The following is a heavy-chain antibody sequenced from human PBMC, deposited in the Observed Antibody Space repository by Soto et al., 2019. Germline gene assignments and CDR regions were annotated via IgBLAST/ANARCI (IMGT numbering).Heavy chain of an antibody. CDR2: IYPGDSDT. V-gene: IGHV5-51*01. J-gene: IGHJ6*02. Sequence: GESLKLSCTGSGYSFTRYWIGWVRQMPGKGLEWMGIIYPGDSDTRYSPSFQGQVTISADKSISTAYLQWSSLKASDTAMYYCARLDAKPTYYYYYYGMDVWGQGTTVTVSS. D-gene: IGHD1-1*01. CDR1: GYSFTRYW. CDR3: ARLDAKPTYYYYYYGMDV.